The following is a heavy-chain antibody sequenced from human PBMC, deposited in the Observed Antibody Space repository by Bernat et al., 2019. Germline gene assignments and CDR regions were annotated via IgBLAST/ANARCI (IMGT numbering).Heavy chain of an antibody. CDR2: ISGRGGST. Sequence: EVQLVESGGGLVQPGGSLRLSCAASGFTFSSYAMSWVRQAPGKGLEWVSAISGRGGSTYYADCVKGRFTISSDNSKNTLYLKRNRLRAEDTDVYYCEKVEGGVYYGSGTDYWGQGTLVTVSS. J-gene: IGHJ4*02. V-gene: IGHV3-23*04. CDR3: EKVEGGVYYGSGTDY. D-gene: IGHD3-10*01. CDR1: GFTFSSYA.